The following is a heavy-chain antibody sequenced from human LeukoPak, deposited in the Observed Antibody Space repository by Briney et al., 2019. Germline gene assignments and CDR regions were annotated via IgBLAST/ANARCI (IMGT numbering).Heavy chain of an antibody. J-gene: IGHJ5*02. D-gene: IGHD6-13*01. CDR1: GYTFTSYY. Sequence: ASVKVSCKASGYTFTSYYMHWVRQAPGQGLEWMGIINPSGGSTSYAQKFQGRVTMTRDTSTSTVYMELSSLRSEDTAVYYCARVMEQQLADNWFDPWGQRTLVTVSS. V-gene: IGHV1-46*01. CDR2: INPSGGST. CDR3: ARVMEQQLADNWFDP.